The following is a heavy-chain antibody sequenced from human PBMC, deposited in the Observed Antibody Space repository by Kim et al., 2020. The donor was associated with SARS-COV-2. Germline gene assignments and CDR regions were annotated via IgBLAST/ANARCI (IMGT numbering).Heavy chain of an antibody. CDR3: AKCHSGWVDDAFDI. CDR1: GFTFSNYA. CDR2: ISGGGAGT. V-gene: IGHV3-23*01. J-gene: IGHJ3*02. Sequence: GGSLRLSCAASGFTFSNYAMTWVRQAPGKGLEWVSTISGGGAGTFYADSVKGRFTISRDNSRNTLSLQMNSLRAEDTAIYYCAKCHSGWVDDAFDIWGLGTMVTVSS. D-gene: IGHD3-10*01.